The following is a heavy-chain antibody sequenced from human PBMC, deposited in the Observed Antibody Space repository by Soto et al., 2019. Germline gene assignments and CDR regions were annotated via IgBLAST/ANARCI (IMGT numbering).Heavy chain of an antibody. CDR2: INPNGGST. D-gene: IGHD2-21*01. J-gene: IGHJ4*02. Sequence: QVQLVQSGAEVKKPGASVKISCKASGYTFIHYYIHWVRQAPGQGLEWMAIINPNGGSTNYAQKFQARVTVTSDTSTTTVSMELNSLESDDTAVYFCARSLLQGDFWGQGNLVTVSS. CDR3: ARSLLQGDF. V-gene: IGHV1-46*01. CDR1: GYTFIHYY.